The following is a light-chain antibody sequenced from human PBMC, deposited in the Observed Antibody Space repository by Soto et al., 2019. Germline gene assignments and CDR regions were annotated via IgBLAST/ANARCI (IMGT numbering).Light chain of an antibody. J-gene: IGLJ1*01. CDR3: SSYTSSSIDYV. CDR2: EVS. Sequence: QSALTQPASVSGSPGQSITISCTGTSSDVGGYNDVSWYQQHPGKAPKLMIYEVSTRPSGVSNPFSGSKSGNTASLTISGLQAEDEADYYCSSYTSSSIDYVFGTGTKLTVL. CDR1: SSDVGGYND. V-gene: IGLV2-14*01.